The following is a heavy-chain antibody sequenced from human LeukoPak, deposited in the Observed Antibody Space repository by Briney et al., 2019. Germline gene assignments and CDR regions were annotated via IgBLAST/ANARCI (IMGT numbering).Heavy chain of an antibody. V-gene: IGHV3-48*04. J-gene: IGHJ5*02. D-gene: IGHD1-26*01. CDR1: GFTFSSYS. CDR2: ISSSSSTI. CDR3: ARVVGGRSGDWFDP. Sequence: GGSLRLSCAASGFTFSSYSMNWVRQAPGKGLEWVSYISSSSSTIYYADSVKGRFTISRDNAKNSLYLQMNSLRAEDTAVYYCARVVGGRSGDWFDPWGQGTPVTVSS.